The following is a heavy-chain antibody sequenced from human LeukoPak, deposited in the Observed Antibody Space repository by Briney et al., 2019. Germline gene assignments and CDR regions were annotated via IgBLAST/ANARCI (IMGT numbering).Heavy chain of an antibody. CDR2: ICLTGTT. D-gene: IGHD3-16*01. CDR1: GYSISNDYY. V-gene: IGHV4-38-2*01. Sequence: PSETLSLTCVVSGYSISNDYYWGWIRQPPGKGLEWIGNICLTGTTYYNPSLRSRVTISRDTSKNQFSLRLSSVTAADTAVYYCARFDHVWETHGMDAFDLWGQGTMVTVSS. J-gene: IGHJ3*01. CDR3: ARFDHVWETHGMDAFDL.